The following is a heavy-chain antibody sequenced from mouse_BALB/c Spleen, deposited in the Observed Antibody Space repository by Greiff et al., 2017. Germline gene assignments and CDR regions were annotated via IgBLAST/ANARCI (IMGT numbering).Heavy chain of an antibody. D-gene: IGHD2-14*01. CDR3: AREDRYGGGDYFDD. Sequence: QVQLKESGPGLVAPSQSLSITCTVSGFSLTGYGVNWVRQPPGKGLEWLGMIWGDGSTDYNSALKSRLSISKDNSKSQVFLKMNSLQTDDTARYYCAREDRYGGGDYFDDWGEGTTLTVSS. V-gene: IGHV2-6-7*01. CDR1: GFSLTGYG. CDR2: IWGDGST. J-gene: IGHJ2*01.